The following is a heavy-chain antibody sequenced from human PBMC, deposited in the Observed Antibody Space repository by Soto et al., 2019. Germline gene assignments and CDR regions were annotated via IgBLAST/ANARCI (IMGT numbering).Heavy chain of an antibody. J-gene: IGHJ5*02. Sequence: QVQLLQCGTELREPGSSVTISCTPSGGTFVSSAFAWVRQAPGGRIEWMGGIIPILGTTKYAEKFLGRLTIRADDSSRTAYLELSSLTVDDTAVYFCAKKNPHGGSNKAWLDPWGQGTLVTVST. CDR2: IIPILGTT. CDR1: GGTFVSSA. D-gene: IGHD6-25*01. V-gene: IGHV1-69*01. CDR3: AKKNPHGGSNKAWLDP.